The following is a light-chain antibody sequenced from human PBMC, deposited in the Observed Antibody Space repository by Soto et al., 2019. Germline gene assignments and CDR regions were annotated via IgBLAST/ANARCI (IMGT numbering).Light chain of an antibody. J-gene: IGLJ3*02. Sequence: QSALTQPRSVSGSPGQSVTISCTGTSSDVGDYDYVSWFQQHPGKAPKFMIYDITKPPSGVPDRFSGSKSGNTASLTISGLQDEDEADYYCCSYAGSYTWVFGGGTKLTVL. CDR1: SSDVGDYDY. V-gene: IGLV2-11*01. CDR2: DIT. CDR3: CSYAGSYTWV.